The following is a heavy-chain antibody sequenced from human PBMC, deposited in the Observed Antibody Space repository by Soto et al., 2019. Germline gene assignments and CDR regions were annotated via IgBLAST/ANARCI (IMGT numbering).Heavy chain of an antibody. J-gene: IGHJ3*02. CDR3: ARAGYDFWSGYYDAFDI. CDR1: GYTFTSYG. Sequence: GASVKVSCKASGYTFTSYGISWVRQAPGQGLEWMGWISAYNGNTNYAQKHQGRVTMTTDTSTSTAYMELRSLRSDDTAVYYCARAGYDFWSGYYDAFDIWGQGTMVTVSS. CDR2: ISAYNGNT. D-gene: IGHD3-3*01. V-gene: IGHV1-18*01.